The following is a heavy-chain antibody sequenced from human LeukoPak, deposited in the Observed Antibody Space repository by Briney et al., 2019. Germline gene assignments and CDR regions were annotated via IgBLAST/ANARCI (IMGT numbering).Heavy chain of an antibody. J-gene: IGHJ4*02. CDR2: INHSGST. CDR3: ASHPSTMVRGVMGY. CDR1: GYSISNGYY. Sequence: PSETLSLTCSVSGYSISNGYYRGWIRQPPGKGLEWIGEINHSGSTNYNPSLKSRVTISVDTSKNQFSLKLSSVTAADTAVYYCASHPSTMVRGVMGYWGQGTLVTVSS. V-gene: IGHV4-38-2*02. D-gene: IGHD3-10*01.